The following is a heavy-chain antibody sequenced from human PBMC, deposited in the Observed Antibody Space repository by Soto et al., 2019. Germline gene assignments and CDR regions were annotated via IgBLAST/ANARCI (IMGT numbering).Heavy chain of an antibody. CDR1: GFTFSSYG. D-gene: IGHD2-2*01. V-gene: IGHV3-30*18. CDR2: ISYDGSNK. CDR3: AKEVVPAAFGYYYGMDV. Sequence: QVQLVESGGGVVQPGRSLRLSCAASGFTFSSYGMHWVRQAPGKGLEWVAVISYDGSNKYYADSVKGRFTISRDNSKNTMYLQRNSRRAADTAVYYCAKEVVPAAFGYYYGMDVWGQGTTVTVSS. J-gene: IGHJ6*02.